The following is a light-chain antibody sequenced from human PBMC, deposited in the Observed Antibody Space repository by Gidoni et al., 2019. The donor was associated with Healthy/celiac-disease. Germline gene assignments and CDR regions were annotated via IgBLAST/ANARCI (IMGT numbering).Light chain of an antibody. J-gene: IGKJ4*01. Sequence: DIQMTQSPSSLSASVGDRVTIHCRASQSISSYLNWYQQKPGKAPKLLIYAASSLQSGVPSRFSGSGSGTDFTLTISSLQPEDFATYYCQQSYSTPAFGGGTKVEIK. CDR1: QSISSY. V-gene: IGKV1-39*01. CDR3: QQSYSTPA. CDR2: AAS.